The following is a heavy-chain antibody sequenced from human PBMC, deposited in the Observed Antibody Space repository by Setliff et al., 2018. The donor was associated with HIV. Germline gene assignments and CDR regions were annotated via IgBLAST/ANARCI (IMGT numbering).Heavy chain of an antibody. V-gene: IGHV4-61*09. CDR3: ARLPDINSWPFDY. CDR1: GGSISSGSYY. Sequence: SETLSLTCTVSGGSISSGSYYWSWIRQPAGKGLEWIGHIYTSGGTQYNPSLMSRLTMSVDSSKNQFSLSLGSVTAADTAVYYCARLPDINSWPFDYWARGTLVTVSS. CDR2: IYTSGGT. D-gene: IGHD6-13*01. J-gene: IGHJ4*02.